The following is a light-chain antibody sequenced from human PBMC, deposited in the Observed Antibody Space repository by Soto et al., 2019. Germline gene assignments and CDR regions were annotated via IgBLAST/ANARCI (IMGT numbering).Light chain of an antibody. CDR3: SSYTSSSTPLV. Sequence: QSALTQPASVSGSPGQSITISCTGTSSDVGLYDYVSWYQQHPGKAPQLMIYAVSNRPSGVSNRFSASKSGNTASLTISGLQAEDEADYYCSSYTSSSTPLVFGTGTKVTVL. CDR2: AVS. V-gene: IGLV2-14*01. J-gene: IGLJ1*01. CDR1: SSDVGLYDY.